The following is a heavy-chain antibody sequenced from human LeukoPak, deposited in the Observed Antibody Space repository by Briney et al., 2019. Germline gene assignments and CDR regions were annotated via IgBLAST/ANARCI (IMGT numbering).Heavy chain of an antibody. V-gene: IGHV4-31*03. CDR2: IYYSGST. J-gene: IGHJ4*02. Sequence: SETLSLTCTVSGGSISSGGYYWSWIRQHTGKGLEWIGYIYYSGSTYYNPSLKSRVTISVDMSKNQFSLKLSSVTAADTAVYYCARDSLAPDTGFDYWGQGTLVTVSS. CDR3: ARDSLAPDTGFDY. CDR1: GGSISSGGYY.